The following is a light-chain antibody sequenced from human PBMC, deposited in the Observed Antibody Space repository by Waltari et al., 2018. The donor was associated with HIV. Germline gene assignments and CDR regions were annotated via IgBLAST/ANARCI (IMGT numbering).Light chain of an antibody. CDR2: DVY. CDR3: SSYTINRSLHVL. Sequence: QSPLTQPASVSGSPGQSITIPCTETSSEVVYSNYLSWYQNHTGKAPKLLVFDVYDRPSGVSIRFSGSKSGNTASLTISGLQAEDEADYYCSSYTINRSLHVLFGGGTKLTVL. CDR1: SSEVVYSNY. J-gene: IGLJ2*01. V-gene: IGLV2-14*03.